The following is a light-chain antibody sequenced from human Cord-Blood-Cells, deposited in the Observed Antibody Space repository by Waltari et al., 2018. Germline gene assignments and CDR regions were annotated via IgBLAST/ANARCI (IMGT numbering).Light chain of an antibody. CDR1: QSISSY. J-gene: IGKJ1*01. Sequence: DIQMTQSPPSLSASVGDRVTLTCRASQSISSYLNWYQQKPGKAPKLLIYAASSLQSGVPSRFSGSGSGTDFTLTISSLQPEDFATYYCQQSYSTLWTFGQGTKVEIK. CDR3: QQSYSTLWT. CDR2: AAS. V-gene: IGKV1-39*01.